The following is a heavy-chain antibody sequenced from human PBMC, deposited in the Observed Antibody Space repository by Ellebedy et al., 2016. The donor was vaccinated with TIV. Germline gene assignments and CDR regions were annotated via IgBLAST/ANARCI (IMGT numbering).Heavy chain of an antibody. D-gene: IGHD3-9*01. J-gene: IGHJ4*02. CDR3: ARIDSWQPIDD. V-gene: IGHV4-39*01. CDR2: VYYSGSP. Sequence: MPSETLSLTCSASGGSVSSTRYYWAWIRQPPGKGLEYIGSVYYSGSPYYNPSFKSRVTLSADTSKNQFSLNLRTVTAADTAVYYCARIDSWQPIDDWGQGILVTISS. CDR1: GGSVSSTRYY.